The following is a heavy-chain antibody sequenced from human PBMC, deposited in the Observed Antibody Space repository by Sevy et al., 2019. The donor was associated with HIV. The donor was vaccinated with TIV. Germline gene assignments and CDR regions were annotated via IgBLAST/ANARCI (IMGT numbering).Heavy chain of an antibody. CDR1: GSTLTRLS. J-gene: IGHJ4*02. V-gene: IGHV1-24*01. CDR3: ATSKDYYDNSGDPFDY. D-gene: IGHD3-22*01. CDR2: FDPEDGKT. Sequence: ATVNVSCKVSGSTLTRLSMHWVRQAPGKGLERTASFDPEDGKTVYAQKFQDRVTMTEDTSTDTAYMGLSSLRSEDTAVYYCATSKDYYDNSGDPFDYWGQGTLVSVSS.